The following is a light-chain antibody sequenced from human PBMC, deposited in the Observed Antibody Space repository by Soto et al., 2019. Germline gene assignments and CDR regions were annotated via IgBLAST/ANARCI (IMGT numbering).Light chain of an antibody. Sequence: IRITHSPSTLSASVSYRVTITCRASQTISSWLAWYQQKPGKAPKLLIYKASTLKSGVPSRFSGSGSGTEFTLTISSLQPDDFATYYCQHYNSYSEAFGQGTKVDIK. V-gene: IGKV1-5*03. J-gene: IGKJ1*01. CDR3: QHYNSYSEA. CDR2: KAS. CDR1: QTISSW.